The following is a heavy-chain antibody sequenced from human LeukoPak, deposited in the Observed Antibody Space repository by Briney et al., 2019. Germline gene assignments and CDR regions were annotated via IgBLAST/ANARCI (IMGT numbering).Heavy chain of an antibody. D-gene: IGHD2-21*01. CDR1: GFAFSSYW. CDR3: ARSVWPEDY. CDR2: INQVGSDQ. V-gene: IGHV3-7*01. J-gene: IGHJ4*02. Sequence: GGSLRLSCAASGFAFSSYWASWVRQAPGKGLEWVANINQVGSDQNYVDSVRGRFTISRDNAKNSAYLQMNSLRVEDTAVYYYARSVWPEDYWGQGILVTVSS.